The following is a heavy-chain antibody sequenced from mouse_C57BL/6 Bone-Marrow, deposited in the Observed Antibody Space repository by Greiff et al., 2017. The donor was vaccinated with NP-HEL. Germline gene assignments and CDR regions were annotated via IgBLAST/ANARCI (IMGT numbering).Heavy chain of an antibody. CDR2: IWPGGGS. D-gene: IGHD3-1*01. J-gene: IGHJ4*01. CDR3: ARNGLMDY. V-gene: IGHV2-9-1*01. CDR1: GFSLTSYA. Sequence: QVQLKESGPGLVAPSQSLSITCTVSGFSLTSYAMSWVRQTPGKGLEWIGVIWPGGGSNYNSALKSRLSISKDNSKSQVFLKMNSLQTDDTARYYCARNGLMDYWGQGTSVTVSS.